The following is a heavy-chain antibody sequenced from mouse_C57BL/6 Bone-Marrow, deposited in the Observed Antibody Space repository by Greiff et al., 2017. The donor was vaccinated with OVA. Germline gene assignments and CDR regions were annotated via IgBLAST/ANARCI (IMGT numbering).Heavy chain of an antibody. D-gene: IGHD1-1*01. CDR2: IWSGGST. CDR1: GFSLTSYG. CDR3: ARATTVVGDWYFDV. Sequence: QVQLKQSGPGLVQPSQSLSITCTVSGFSLTSYGVHWVRQSPGKGLEWLGVIWSGGSTDYNAAFISRLSISKDNSKSQVFFKMNSLQADDTAIYYCARATTVVGDWYFDVWGTGTTVTVSS. V-gene: IGHV2-2*01. J-gene: IGHJ1*03.